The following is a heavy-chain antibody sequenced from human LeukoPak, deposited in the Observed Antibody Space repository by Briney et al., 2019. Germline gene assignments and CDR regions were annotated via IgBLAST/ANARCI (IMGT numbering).Heavy chain of an antibody. J-gene: IGHJ4*02. Sequence: GGSLRLSCAASGFTFSSHAMSWVRQAPGKGLEWVSAISGSGGSTYYADSVKGRFTISRDNSKNTLYLQINSLRAEDTAVYYCAKDLPDYVWGSYRSAVLFDYWGQGTLVTVSS. CDR2: ISGSGGST. D-gene: IGHD3-16*02. CDR1: GFTFSSHA. V-gene: IGHV3-23*01. CDR3: AKDLPDYVWGSYRSAVLFDY.